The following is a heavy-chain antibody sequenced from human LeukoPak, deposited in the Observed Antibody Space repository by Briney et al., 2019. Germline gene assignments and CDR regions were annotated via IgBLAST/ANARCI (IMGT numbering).Heavy chain of an antibody. CDR2: ISDSGDRT. Sequence: PGGSLRLSCAASGFPFSNYAMTWVRQAPGKGLERVSGISDSGDRTYYADSVKGRFTIPRDNSKNMLYLQMNSLRVEDTALYYCAKGLGTSGYHDYWGQGTLVTVSS. D-gene: IGHD3-22*01. V-gene: IGHV3-23*01. CDR3: AKGLGTSGYHDY. J-gene: IGHJ4*02. CDR1: GFPFSNYA.